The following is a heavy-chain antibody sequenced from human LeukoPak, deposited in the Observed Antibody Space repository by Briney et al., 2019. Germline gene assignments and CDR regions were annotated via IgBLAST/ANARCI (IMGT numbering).Heavy chain of an antibody. D-gene: IGHD4-23*01. CDR2: IYYSGET. Sequence: ETLSLTCTVSGGSISSRSYYSGWIRQPPGKELEWIGSIYYSGETHYNPSLHSRVVMSVDTSNNHFSLKLTSVTAPDTAVYYCARTVGTHRFDYWGQGTLVTVSS. CDR3: ARTVGTHRFDY. V-gene: IGHV4-39*02. CDR1: GGSISSRSYY. J-gene: IGHJ4*02.